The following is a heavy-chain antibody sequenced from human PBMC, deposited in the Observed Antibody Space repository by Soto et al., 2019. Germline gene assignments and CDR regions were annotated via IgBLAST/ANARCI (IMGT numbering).Heavy chain of an antibody. CDR3: ARDGREASGMDV. V-gene: IGHV4-61*08. Sequence: SETLSLTCTVSGGSISNADFYWSWVRQAPGKGLEWIGHIYYRGSTNYNPSLRSRSTISVDASKSQFSLKLNSVTTADTAVYYCARDGREASGMDVWGQGTKVTVSS. CDR2: IYYRGST. D-gene: IGHD1-26*01. CDR1: GGSISNADFY. J-gene: IGHJ6*02.